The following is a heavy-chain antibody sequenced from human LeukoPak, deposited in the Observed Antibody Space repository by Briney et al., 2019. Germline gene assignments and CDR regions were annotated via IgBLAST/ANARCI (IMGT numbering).Heavy chain of an antibody. CDR2: IKGDGSST. CDR3: ARDGYSFGHDFDY. V-gene: IGHV3-74*01. CDR1: GFTFGSYW. Sequence: GGSLRLSCAASGFTFGSYWMHWVRHTPGKGLVWVSRIKGDGSSTSYADSVKGRFTISRDNAKNTLYLQMNSLRAEDTAVYYCARDGYSFGHDFDYWGQGTLVTVSS. D-gene: IGHD5-18*01. J-gene: IGHJ4*02.